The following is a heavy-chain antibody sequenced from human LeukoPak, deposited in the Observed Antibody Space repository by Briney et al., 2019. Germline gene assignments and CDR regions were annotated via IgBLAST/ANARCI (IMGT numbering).Heavy chain of an antibody. D-gene: IGHD3-3*01. CDR3: ARDPEEWGKELTFDY. V-gene: IGHV4-39*07. Sequence: SETLSLTCTVSGGSISSSSYYWGWIRQPPGKGLEWIGSIYYSGSTYYNPSLKSRVTISVDTSKNQFSLKLSSVTAADTAVYYCARDPEEWGKELTFDYWGQGTLVTVSS. CDR2: IYYSGST. J-gene: IGHJ4*02. CDR1: GGSISSSSYY.